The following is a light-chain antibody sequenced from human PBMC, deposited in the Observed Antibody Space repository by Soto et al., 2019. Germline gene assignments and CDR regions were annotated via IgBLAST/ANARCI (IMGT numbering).Light chain of an antibody. CDR1: QTISTW. Sequence: DILLTQSPSTLSASVGDRFTITCRASQTISTWLAWYQQKAGKAPKVLIYKASSLQIGVPSRFSGSGSGTEFTLTISSLQPDDSATYYCQQYNSYSPTFGQGTKVDIK. CDR3: QQYNSYSPT. J-gene: IGKJ1*01. V-gene: IGKV1-5*03. CDR2: KAS.